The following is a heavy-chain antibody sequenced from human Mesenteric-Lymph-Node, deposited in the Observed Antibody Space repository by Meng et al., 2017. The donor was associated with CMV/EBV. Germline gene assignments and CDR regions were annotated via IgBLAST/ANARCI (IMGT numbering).Heavy chain of an antibody. Sequence: GESLKISCKGFGYNFNTYWIGWVRQMPGKGLEWMGIIYPGDSDTRYSPYFQGQVTISADKSTSTAYLQWSSLKASDTAMYYCARSMMWYDRLTGLPMGLNLYYIDFWGQGTPVTVSS. J-gene: IGHJ4*02. CDR1: GYNFNTYW. V-gene: IGHV5-51*01. CDR2: IYPGDSDT. D-gene: IGHD3-9*01. CDR3: ARSMMWYDRLTGLPMGLNLYYIDF.